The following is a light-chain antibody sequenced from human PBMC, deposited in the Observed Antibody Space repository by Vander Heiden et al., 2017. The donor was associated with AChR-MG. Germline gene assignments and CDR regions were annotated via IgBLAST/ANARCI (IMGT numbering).Light chain of an antibody. J-gene: IGLJ1*01. CDR3: SSYAGSNNYV. V-gene: IGLV2-8*01. CDR1: SSDVGGYTY. Sequence: QSALTQPPSASGSPGQSVTISCTGTSSDVGGYTYVSWYQQHPGKAPKLMIYEVSKRPSGVPARFSGSKSGNTASLTVSGLQAEDEADYYCSSYAGSNNYVFGTGTKVTVL. CDR2: EVS.